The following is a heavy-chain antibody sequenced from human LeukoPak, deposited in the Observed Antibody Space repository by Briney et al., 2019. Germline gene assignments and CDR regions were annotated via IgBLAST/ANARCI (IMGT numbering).Heavy chain of an antibody. Sequence: PGGSLRLSCAASGFTVSSSYMSWVRQAPGKGLEWVSVIHSGGKTYYADSVKGRFSISRDNSKNTLYLQMNSLRARDTAVYCCTRDLNSGGSCWGQGALVTVSS. CDR2: IHSGGKT. V-gene: IGHV3-53*01. CDR1: GFTVSSSY. J-gene: IGHJ4*02. D-gene: IGHD2-15*01. CDR3: TRDLNSGGSC.